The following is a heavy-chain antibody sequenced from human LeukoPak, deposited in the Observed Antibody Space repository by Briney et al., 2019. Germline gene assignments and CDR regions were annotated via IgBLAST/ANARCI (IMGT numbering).Heavy chain of an antibody. CDR2: ISGSGRDI. J-gene: IGHJ4*02. CDR1: GFTFSDNY. V-gene: IGHV3-11*04. Sequence: GGSLRLSCAASGFTFSDNYMTWVRQAPGRGLEWLSYISGSGRDIQYADSVKGRFTISRDNAKNLLSLQMDSLRVEDTAIYYCARDPRTVQIWGQGTLVTVSS. D-gene: IGHD1-1*01. CDR3: ARDPRTVQI.